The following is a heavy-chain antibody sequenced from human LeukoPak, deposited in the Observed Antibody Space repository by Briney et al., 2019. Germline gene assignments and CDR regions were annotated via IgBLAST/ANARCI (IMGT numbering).Heavy chain of an antibody. CDR1: GGSISSYY. D-gene: IGHD3-22*01. CDR3: ARHVPTPYYGTSGPFDY. Sequence: PSETLSLTCTVSGGSISSYYWSWIRQPPGKGLEWIGCIYYSGTTDYNPPLRSRVTLSVDTSKNQFSLKLTSVTAADTAVYFCARHVPTPYYGTSGPFDYWGQGTLVTVSS. CDR2: IYYSGTT. J-gene: IGHJ4*02. V-gene: IGHV4-59*08.